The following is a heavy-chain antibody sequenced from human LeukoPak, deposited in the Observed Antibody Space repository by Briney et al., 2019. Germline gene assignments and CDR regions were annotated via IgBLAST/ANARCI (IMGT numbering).Heavy chain of an antibody. CDR3: ARDQQPFDY. D-gene: IGHD5-18*01. Sequence: QTGGCLRLSCAASGFTFSSYWMSWVRQAPGEGRGWVGNIKKDGSERYYVGSVKGRFTIARDNAKNSLYVQMNSQRAEDRAVYYCARDQQPFDYWGQGTLVTVSS. CDR1: GFTFSSYW. V-gene: IGHV3-7*03. CDR2: IKKDGSER. J-gene: IGHJ4*02.